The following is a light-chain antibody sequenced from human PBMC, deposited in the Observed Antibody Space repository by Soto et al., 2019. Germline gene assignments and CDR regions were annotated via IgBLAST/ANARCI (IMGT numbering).Light chain of an antibody. J-gene: IGKJ1*01. CDR3: QQYGSSPRT. CDR2: GAS. Sequence: EIVLTQSPGTLSLSPGERATLSCRASQSVSGRYLAWYQQKPGQAPRLLIYGASSRAPGIPDRFSGSGSGTDCTLTISRLEPEDFAVYYCQQYGSSPRTFGQGTKVEIK. CDR1: QSVSGRY. V-gene: IGKV3-20*01.